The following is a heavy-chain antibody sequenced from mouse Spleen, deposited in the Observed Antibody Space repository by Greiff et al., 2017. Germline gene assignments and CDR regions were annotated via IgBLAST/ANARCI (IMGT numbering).Heavy chain of an antibody. J-gene: IGHJ3*01. D-gene: IGHD2-3*01. CDR1: GFSLTNYA. V-gene: IGHV2-4-1*01. CDR3: ARKGGYYVAWFAY. Sequence: VKLMESGPGLVAPSQSLSITCTVSGFSLTNYAVHWVRQSPGKGLEWLGVIWSDGSTDYNAAFISRLSISKDNSKSQVFFKMNSLQADDTAIYYCARKGGYYVAWFAYWGQGTLVTVSA. CDR2: IWSDGST.